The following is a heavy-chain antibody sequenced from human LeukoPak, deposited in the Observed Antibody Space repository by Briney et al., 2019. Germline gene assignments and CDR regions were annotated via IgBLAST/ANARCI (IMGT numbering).Heavy chain of an antibody. D-gene: IGHD4-17*01. Sequence: SETLSLTCTVSGGSISSYYWSWIRQPPGKGLEWIGYIYYSGSTNYNPSLKSRVTISVDTSKNQFSLKLSSVTAADTAVYYCARAHDYGDHDAFDIWGQGTMVTVSS. J-gene: IGHJ3*02. CDR2: IYYSGST. CDR1: GGSISSYY. V-gene: IGHV4-59*01. CDR3: ARAHDYGDHDAFDI.